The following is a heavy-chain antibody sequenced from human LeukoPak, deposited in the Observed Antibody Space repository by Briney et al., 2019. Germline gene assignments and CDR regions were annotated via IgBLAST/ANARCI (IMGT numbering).Heavy chain of an antibody. CDR3: ARAGSDCLDY. CDR1: GFSITSNG. CDR2: IWYDGSNT. V-gene: IGHV3-33*01. J-gene: IGHJ4*02. Sequence: QTGGSLRLSCAASGFSITSNGMHWGRQAPGKGLEWVAVIWYDGSNTYYADSVEGRFTISRDTSRNTLYLQMDSLRAEDTAVYYCARAGSDCLDYWGQGTLVTVSS. D-gene: IGHD6-19*01.